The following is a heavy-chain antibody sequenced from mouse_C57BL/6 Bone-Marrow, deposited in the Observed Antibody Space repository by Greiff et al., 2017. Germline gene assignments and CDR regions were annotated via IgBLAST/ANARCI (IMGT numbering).Heavy chain of an antibody. CDR1: GFTFSDYY. CDR3: ARDNYYAAFDY. V-gene: IGHV5-16*01. Sequence: VKLVESEGGLVQPGSSMKLSCTASGFTFSDYYMAWVRQVPEKGLEWVANINYDGSSTYYLDSLKSRFIISRDNAKNILYLQMSSLKSEDTATYYCARDNYYAAFDYWGQGTTLTVSS. D-gene: IGHD1-1*01. J-gene: IGHJ2*01. CDR2: INYDGSST.